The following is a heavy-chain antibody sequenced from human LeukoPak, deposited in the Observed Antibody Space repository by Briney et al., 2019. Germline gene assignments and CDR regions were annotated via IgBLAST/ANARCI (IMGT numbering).Heavy chain of an antibody. J-gene: IGHJ4*02. V-gene: IGHV3-33*08. CDR1: GFTFRNYW. CDR3: ARHKDWTFDY. D-gene: IGHD3/OR15-3a*01. CDR2: IWYDGSNK. Sequence: GGSLRLSCAASGFTFRNYWMHWVRQAPGKGLEWVAVIWYDGSNKYYADSVKGRFTISRDISKNTLYLQMNSLRAEDTAVYYCARHKDWTFDYWGQGTLVTVSS.